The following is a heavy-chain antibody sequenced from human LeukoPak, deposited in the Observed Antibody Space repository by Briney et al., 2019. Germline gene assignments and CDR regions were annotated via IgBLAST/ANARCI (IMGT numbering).Heavy chain of an antibody. D-gene: IGHD1-26*01. CDR3: ARDSGSYDWALDY. Sequence: SETLSLTCTVSGGSISSGSYYWSWIRQPAGKGLEWIGRIYTSGSTNYNPCLKSRVTISVDTSKNQFSLELSSVTAADTAVYYCARDSGSYDWALDYWGQGTLVTVSS. CDR2: IYTSGST. J-gene: IGHJ4*02. CDR1: GGSISSGSYY. V-gene: IGHV4-61*02.